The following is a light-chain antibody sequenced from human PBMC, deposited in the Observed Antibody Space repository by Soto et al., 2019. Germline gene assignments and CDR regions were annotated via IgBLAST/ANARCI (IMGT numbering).Light chain of an antibody. Sequence: SYELTQPPSVSVSPGQTASIPCSGDKLGEKYACWYQQKPGQSPVLVIYLDTTRPSGIPERFSGSNSGNTATLTIRGTQAMDEADYYCQSWDSTTADVVFGGGTQLTVL. CDR3: QSWDSTTADVV. CDR1: KLGEKY. V-gene: IGLV3-1*01. J-gene: IGLJ2*01. CDR2: LDT.